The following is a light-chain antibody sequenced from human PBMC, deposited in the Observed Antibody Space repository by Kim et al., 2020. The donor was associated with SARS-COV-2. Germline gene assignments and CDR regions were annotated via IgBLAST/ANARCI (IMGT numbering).Light chain of an antibody. J-gene: IGLJ2*01. Sequence: SPGQTADIPCSGDKLVNKYLPWYEKVPGQSPVLVIYQDTERASGILERFSDSNSEYTAALTIRGTQTMAAADYFCQAWDSNTADVVFGGGTQLTVL. CDR2: QDT. V-gene: IGLV3-1*01. CDR1: KLVNKY. CDR3: QAWDSNTADVV.